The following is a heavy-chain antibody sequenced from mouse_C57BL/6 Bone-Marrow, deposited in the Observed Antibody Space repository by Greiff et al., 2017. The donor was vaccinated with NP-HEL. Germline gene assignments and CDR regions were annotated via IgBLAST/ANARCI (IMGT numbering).Heavy chain of an antibody. D-gene: IGHD2-1*01. CDR2: ISDGGSYT. CDR1: GFTFSSYA. J-gene: IGHJ1*03. CDR3: ARDGRSSTISV. Sequence: EVNVVESGGGLVKPGGSLKLSCAASGFTFSSYAMSWVRQTPEKRLEWVATISDGGSYTYYPDNGKGRFTISRDNAKNNLYLQMSHLKSEDTAMYYCARDGRSSTISVWGTGTTVTVSS. V-gene: IGHV5-4*01.